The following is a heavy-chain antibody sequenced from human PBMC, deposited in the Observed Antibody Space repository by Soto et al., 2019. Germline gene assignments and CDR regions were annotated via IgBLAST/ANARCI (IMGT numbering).Heavy chain of an antibody. V-gene: IGHV1-18*01. CDR1: GYTFTSYG. CDR2: ISAYNGNT. J-gene: IGHJ4*02. D-gene: IGHD3-10*01. CDR3: ARDRGDRRYGGNEDY. Sequence: QVQLVQSGAEVKKPGASVKVSCKASGYTFTSYGISWVRQAPGQGLEWMGWISAYNGNTNYAQKPQGRGTMTTDTSTSTADMELRSLRSDDTAGEYWARDRGDRRYGGNEDYWGQGTLVTVSS.